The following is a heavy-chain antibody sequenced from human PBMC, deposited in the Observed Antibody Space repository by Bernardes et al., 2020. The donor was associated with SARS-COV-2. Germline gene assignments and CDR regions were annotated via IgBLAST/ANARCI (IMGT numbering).Heavy chain of an antibody. Sequence: GGSLRLSRAASEFTFSSYALSWVRQAPGKGLEWVSVISGSGGITYYADSVKGRFTISRDNSKNTLYLQMNSLRAEDTAVYYCAKGGGGPSSAFDYWGQGTLVTVSS. D-gene: IGHD3-16*01. J-gene: IGHJ4*02. CDR2: ISGSGGIT. CDR1: EFTFSSYA. V-gene: IGHV3-23*01. CDR3: AKGGGGPSSAFDY.